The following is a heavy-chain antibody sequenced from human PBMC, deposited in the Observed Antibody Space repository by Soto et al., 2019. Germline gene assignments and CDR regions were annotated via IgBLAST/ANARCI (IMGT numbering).Heavy chain of an antibody. J-gene: IGHJ6*02. D-gene: IGHD4-17*01. CDR1: GFTFSSHG. V-gene: IGHV3-30*18. CDR3: AKAFVDYGDYDNFFYYGMDV. Sequence: SLRLSCEASGFTFSSHGMHWVRQTPGTGLEWVAVISYDGTYKYYPDSMKGRFTISRDNSRNTLYLQVNNLRTEDTAVYFCAKAFVDYGDYDNFFYYGMDVWGQGTTVTVSS. CDR2: ISYDGTYK.